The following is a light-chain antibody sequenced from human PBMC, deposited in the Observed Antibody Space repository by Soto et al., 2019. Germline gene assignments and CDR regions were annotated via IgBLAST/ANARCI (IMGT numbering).Light chain of an antibody. CDR1: QSVSSK. Sequence: EIVMTQSPATLSVSPGEGATLSCRASQSVSSKLAWYQQKPGQAPRLLIYGASTRATGIPARFSGSGSGTDFTLTISRLEPEDFAVYYCQQYGSSPITFGQGTRLEI. CDR3: QQYGSSPIT. CDR2: GAS. V-gene: IGKV3-15*01. J-gene: IGKJ5*01.